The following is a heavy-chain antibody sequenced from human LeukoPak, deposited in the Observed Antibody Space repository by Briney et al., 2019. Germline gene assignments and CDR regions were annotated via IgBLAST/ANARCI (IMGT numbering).Heavy chain of an antibody. J-gene: IGHJ4*02. Sequence: PGGSLRLSCAASGFTFSDYYMSWIRQAPGKGLEWVSYISSSGSTIYYADSVKGRFTISRDNAKNSLYLQMNSLRAEDTAVYYCARGERGYTYGYLGAYFDYWGQGTLVTVSS. CDR2: ISSSGSTI. CDR1: GFTFSDYY. V-gene: IGHV3-11*01. CDR3: ARGERGYTYGYLGAYFDY. D-gene: IGHD5-18*01.